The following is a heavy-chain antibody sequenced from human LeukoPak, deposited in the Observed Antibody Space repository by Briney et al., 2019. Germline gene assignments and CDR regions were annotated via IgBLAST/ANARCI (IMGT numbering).Heavy chain of an antibody. CDR3: AGDDRTSDAFDI. Sequence: VGSLRLCYTAAGFTFSSYAMDCVRQAPGKGLEWVAVISFDGNNIHYADSVKGRFTISRDNSKDTLYLQMNSLRAEDTAMYYCAGDDRTSDAFDIWGQGTTVTVSS. D-gene: IGHD1-7*01. CDR2: ISFDGNNI. CDR1: GFTFSSYA. V-gene: IGHV3-30*04. J-gene: IGHJ3*02.